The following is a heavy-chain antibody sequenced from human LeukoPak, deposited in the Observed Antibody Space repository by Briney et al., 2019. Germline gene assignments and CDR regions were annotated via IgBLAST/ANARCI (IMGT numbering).Heavy chain of an antibody. V-gene: IGHV4-38-2*02. CDR1: GYSISSGYY. Sequence: PSETLSLTCAVSGYSISSGYYWGWIRQPPRKGLEWIGSIYHNGNTYYNPSLKSRLTMSVDTSKNQFSLNLTSVTAADTAVYYCARDRSPGVVRGAYFDSWGQGTLVTVSS. CDR3: ARDRSPGVVRGAYFDS. CDR2: IYHNGNT. J-gene: IGHJ4*02. D-gene: IGHD3-10*01.